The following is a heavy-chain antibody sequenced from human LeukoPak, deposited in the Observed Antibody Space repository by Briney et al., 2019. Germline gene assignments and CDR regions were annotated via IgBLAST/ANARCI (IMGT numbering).Heavy chain of an antibody. CDR1: GFTFSTYG. V-gene: IGHV3-33*01. CDR2: AWYDGSKG. J-gene: IGHJ4*02. Sequence: PGRSLRLSCAASGFTFSTYGMHWVRQAPGKGLEWVAAAWYDGSKGYYADSVKGRFTISRDNSKDTLDLQMNSLRAEDTAVYYCARVREQREWYFYYWGQGTLVTVSS. D-gene: IGHD1/OR15-1a*01. CDR3: ARVREQREWYFYY.